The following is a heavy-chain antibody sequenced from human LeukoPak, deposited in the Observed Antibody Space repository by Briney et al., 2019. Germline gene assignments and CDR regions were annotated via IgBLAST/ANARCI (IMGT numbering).Heavy chain of an antibody. J-gene: IGHJ6*02. CDR3: ARRLARASLRYGVYGMDV. V-gene: IGHV3-74*01. CDR1: LYTLCISC. D-gene: IGHD3-9*01. CDR2: IDRDGSST. Sequence: GGSLRLSCAASLYTLCISCVQGVPQAPEGGGVWVSRIDRDGSSTSYAGSVKGRFTISRDNAKNTLYLQMNSLRAEDTAVYYCARRLARASLRYGVYGMDVWGQGTTVTVSS.